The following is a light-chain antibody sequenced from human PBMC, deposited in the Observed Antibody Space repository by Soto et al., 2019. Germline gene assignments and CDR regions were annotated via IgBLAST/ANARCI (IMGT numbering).Light chain of an antibody. V-gene: IGKV1-27*01. J-gene: IGKJ1*01. Sequence: DIQMTQSPSSLSASVGDRVTITCRASQAISNYLAWYQQKPGEVPNLLIYAASTLQSGVPSRFSGSGSGTDFTLTINSLPPEEVATYYCQKNNSAPWTFGQGTKVEIK. CDR3: QKNNSAPWT. CDR1: QAISNY. CDR2: AAS.